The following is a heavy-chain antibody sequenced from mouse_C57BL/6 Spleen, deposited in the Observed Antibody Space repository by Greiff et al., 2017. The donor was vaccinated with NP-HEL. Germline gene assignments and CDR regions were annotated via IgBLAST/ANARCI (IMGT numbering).Heavy chain of an antibody. J-gene: IGHJ4*01. CDR1: GYAFTNYL. Sequence: QVQLQQSGAELVRPGTSVKVSCKASGYAFTNYLIEWVKQRPGQGLEWIGVINPGSGGTNYNEKFKGKATLTADKSSSTAYMQLSILTSEDSAVYFCERSGYYSNFPYAMDYWGQGTSVTVSS. CDR3: ERSGYYSNFPYAMDY. CDR2: INPGSGGT. D-gene: IGHD2-5*01. V-gene: IGHV1-54*01.